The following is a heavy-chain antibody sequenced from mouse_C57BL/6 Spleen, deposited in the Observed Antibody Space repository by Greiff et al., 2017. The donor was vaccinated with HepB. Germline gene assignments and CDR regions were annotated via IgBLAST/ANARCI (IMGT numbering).Heavy chain of an antibody. V-gene: IGHV5-6*01. CDR1: GFTFSSYG. CDR2: ISSGGSYT. J-gene: IGHJ2*01. Sequence: EVQLVESGGDLVKPGGSLKLSCAASGFTFSSYGMSWVRQTPDKRLEWVATISSGGSYTYYPDSVKGRFTISRDNAKNTLYLQMSSLKSEDTAMYYCARLTTWFDYWGQGTTLTVSS. D-gene: IGHD1-1*01. CDR3: ARLTTWFDY.